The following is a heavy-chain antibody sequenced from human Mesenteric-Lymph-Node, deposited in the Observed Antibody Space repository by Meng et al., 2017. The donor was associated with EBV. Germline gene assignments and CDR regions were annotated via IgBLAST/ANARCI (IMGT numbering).Heavy chain of an antibody. D-gene: IGHD6-19*01. J-gene: IGHJ4*02. CDR3: AIGYSSGWCVY. Sequence: PAQESGPGLVQPSETLSLTCSVSGGSITSDYYYWGWIRQPPGKGLEWIGSMYYSGITYYNSSLKSRVTISADTSKNQFSLKLSSVTAADTAVYYCAIGYSSGWCVYWGQGTLVTVSS. CDR2: MYYSGIT. CDR1: GGSITSDYYY. V-gene: IGHV4-39*07.